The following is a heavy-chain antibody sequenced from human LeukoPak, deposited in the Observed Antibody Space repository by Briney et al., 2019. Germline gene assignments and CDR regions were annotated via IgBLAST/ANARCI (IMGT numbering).Heavy chain of an antibody. V-gene: IGHV4-34*01. CDR2: INHSGTT. J-gene: IGHJ5*02. D-gene: IGHD3-10*01. CDR3: ARAYITMVRGVIWFDP. CDR1: GGSFNNYY. Sequence: SETLSLTCVVYGGSFNNYYWSWIRQPPGKGLEWIAEINHSGTTNYNPSLKSRVTISVDTSKNQFSLKLRSVTAADTAVYYCARAYITMVRGVIWFDPWGQGTLVTVSS.